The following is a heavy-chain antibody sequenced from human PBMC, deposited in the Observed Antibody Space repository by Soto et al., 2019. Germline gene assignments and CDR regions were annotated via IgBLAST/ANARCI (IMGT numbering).Heavy chain of an antibody. V-gene: IGHV1-2*02. CDR1: GYTFTGYF. Sequence: EASVKVSCKASGYTFTGYFMHWVRQAPGQGLEWMGWINPYSVGADYAQSFQGRVTMTRDTSISTVYMELSRLRFDDTAVYYCARVIRGAYYNSPLDTWGQGTVVTVSS. CDR2: INPYSVGA. D-gene: IGHD3-10*01. J-gene: IGHJ5*02. CDR3: ARVIRGAYYNSPLDT.